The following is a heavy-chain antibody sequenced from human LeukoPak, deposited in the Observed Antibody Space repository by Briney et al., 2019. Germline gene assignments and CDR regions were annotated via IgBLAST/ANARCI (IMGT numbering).Heavy chain of an antibody. CDR3: AREEDSYGAEVFDY. CDR1: GFTFNNYA. J-gene: IGHJ4*02. Sequence: GGSLRLSCAASGFTFNNYAMNWVRQAPGKGLEWVSVISGSGGTTYYADSVKGRFTISRDSSKNTLYLQMNSLRAEDTAVYYCAREEDSYGAEVFDYWGQGTLVTVSS. V-gene: IGHV3-23*01. D-gene: IGHD5-18*01. CDR2: ISGSGGTT.